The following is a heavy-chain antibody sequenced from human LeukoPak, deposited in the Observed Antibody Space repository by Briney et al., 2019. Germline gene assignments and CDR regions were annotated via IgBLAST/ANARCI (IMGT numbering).Heavy chain of an antibody. CDR3: ARDHGDYDTWYFDL. J-gene: IGHJ2*01. D-gene: IGHD4-17*01. CDR2: IYYSGST. V-gene: IGHV4-59*01. CDR1: GGSISSYY. Sequence: SETLSLTCTVSGGSISSYYWSWIRQPPGKGLEWIGYIYYSGSTNYNPSLKSRVTISVDTSKNQFSLKLSSVPAADTAVYYCARDHGDYDTWYFDLWGRGTLVTVSS.